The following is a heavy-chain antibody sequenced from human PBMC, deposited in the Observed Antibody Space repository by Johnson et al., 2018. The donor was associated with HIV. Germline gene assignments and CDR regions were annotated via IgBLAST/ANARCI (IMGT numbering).Heavy chain of an antibody. J-gene: IGHJ3*02. V-gene: IGHV3-66*01. CDR3: ANSGLRTYYYDTGVHDVFDI. D-gene: IGHD3-22*01. CDR2: IYSGDST. Sequence: VQLVESGGGLVQPGGSLRLSCVASGLTFSSYGMSWVRQAPGKGPEWVSVIYSGDSTNYADSVKGRFTISRDNSKNTLYLQMSSLRDEDTAVYYCANSGLRTYYYDTGVHDVFDIWGQGTMVTVSS. CDR1: GLTFSSYG.